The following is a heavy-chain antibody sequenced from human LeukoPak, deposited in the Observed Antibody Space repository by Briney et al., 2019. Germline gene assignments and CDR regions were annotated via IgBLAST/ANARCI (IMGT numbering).Heavy chain of an antibody. CDR2: ISYDGSNK. D-gene: IGHD5-12*01. Sequence: GGSLRLSCAASGFTFSSYVMHWGRQAAGKGLEWVAVISYDGSNKYYADSVKGRFTISRDNSKNTLYLQMNSLRAEDNALYYCAKDHRWLRRLDYWGQGTLVSVSS. V-gene: IGHV3-30*18. CDR3: AKDHRWLRRLDY. J-gene: IGHJ4*02. CDR1: GFTFSSYV.